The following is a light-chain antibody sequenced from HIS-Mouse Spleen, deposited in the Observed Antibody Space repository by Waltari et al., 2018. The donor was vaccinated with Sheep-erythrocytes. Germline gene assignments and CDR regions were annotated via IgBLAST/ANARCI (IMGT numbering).Light chain of an antibody. V-gene: IGKV1-39*01. CDR2: AAS. CDR1: QSISSY. J-gene: IGKJ4*01. Sequence: DIQMTQSPSSLSASVGDRVTITCRASQSISSYLNWYQQKPGKAPTLLIYAASSLQSGVPSRFSGSGSGTDFTLTISSLQPEDFATDYCQQSYSTPPLTFGGGTKVEIK. CDR3: QQSYSTPPLT.